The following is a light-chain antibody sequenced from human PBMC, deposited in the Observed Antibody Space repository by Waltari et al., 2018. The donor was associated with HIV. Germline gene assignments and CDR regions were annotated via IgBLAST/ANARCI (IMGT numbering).Light chain of an antibody. CDR3: CSYAGSSTHV. J-gene: IGLJ1*01. CDR2: EVS. Sequence: QSALTQPASVSGSPGQSITISCTGTSSDGGSYDLVSWYQKHPDKAPKLMIYEVSKRPSGVSNRFSGSKSGNTASLTISGLQAEDEADYYCCSYAGSSTHVFGGGTKVTVL. CDR1: SSDGGSYDL. V-gene: IGLV2-23*02.